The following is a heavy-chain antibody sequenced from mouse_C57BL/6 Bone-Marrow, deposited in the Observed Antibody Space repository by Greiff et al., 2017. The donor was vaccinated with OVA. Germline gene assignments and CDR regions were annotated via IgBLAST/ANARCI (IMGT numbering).Heavy chain of an antibody. J-gene: IGHJ3*01. CDR1: GFTFSSYG. Sequence: EVQLQESGGDLVKPGGSLKLSCAASGFTFSSYGMSWVRQTPDKRLEWVATISSGGSYTYYPDSVKGRFTISRDNAKNTLYLQMSSLKSEDTAMYYCARHYYGSIFAYWGQGTLVTVSA. V-gene: IGHV5-6*01. D-gene: IGHD1-1*01. CDR2: ISSGGSYT. CDR3: ARHYYGSIFAY.